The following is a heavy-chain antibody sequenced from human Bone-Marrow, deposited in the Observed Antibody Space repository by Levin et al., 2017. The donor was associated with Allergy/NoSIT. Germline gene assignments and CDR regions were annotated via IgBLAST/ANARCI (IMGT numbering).Heavy chain of an antibody. V-gene: IGHV4-59*12. Sequence: SETLSLTCSVSGASISNYYWSWIRRPPGKGLEWIGYIYYSGSTKYNPSLQSRVTISADTPKNQFSLKLRSLTAADTAVYYCARDSFYYDERDLYIGAQGTMVAVSS. CDR1: GASISNYY. J-gene: IGHJ3*02. D-gene: IGHD3-16*01. CDR2: IYYSGST. CDR3: ARDSFYYDERDLYI.